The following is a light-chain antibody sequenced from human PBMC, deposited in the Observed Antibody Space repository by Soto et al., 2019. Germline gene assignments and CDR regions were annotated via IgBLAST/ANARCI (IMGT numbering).Light chain of an antibody. Sequence: QSALTQPASVSGSPGQSITISCTGTSSDVGGYNYVSWYQQHPGKDPKLMIYDVSNRPSGVSNRFSGSKSGNTASLTISGLQAEDEADYYCSSYTSSSTLLVVFGGGTKVTVL. CDR2: DVS. J-gene: IGLJ2*01. V-gene: IGLV2-14*01. CDR3: SSYTSSSTLLVV. CDR1: SSDVGGYNY.